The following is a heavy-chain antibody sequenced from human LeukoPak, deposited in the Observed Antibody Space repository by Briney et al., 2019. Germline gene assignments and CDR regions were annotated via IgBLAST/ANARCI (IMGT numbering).Heavy chain of an antibody. CDR3: ARERLVGWGDDACDI. CDR2: INPSGGST. Sequence: ASVKVSCKASGYTFTGYYMRWVRQAPGQGLEWMGTINPSGGSTSYAQKFQGRVTMTRDTSTSTVYLELSSLRFEDTAVYYCARERLVGWGDDACDIWGQGTMVTVSS. V-gene: IGHV1-46*01. J-gene: IGHJ3*02. CDR1: GYTFTGYY. D-gene: IGHD3-9*01.